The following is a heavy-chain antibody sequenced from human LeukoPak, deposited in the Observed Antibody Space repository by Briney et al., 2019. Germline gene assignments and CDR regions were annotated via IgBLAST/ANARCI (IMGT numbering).Heavy chain of an antibody. D-gene: IGHD6-19*01. J-gene: IGHJ6*02. CDR1: GYTFTSYA. V-gene: IGHV1-3*01. Sequence: ASVKVSCKASGYTFTSYAMHWVRQAPGQRLEWMGWINAGNGNTKYSQKFQGRVTITADESTSTAYMELSSLRSEDTAVYYCASYPGIAVAVDSYYYYGMDVWGQGTTVTVSS. CDR2: INAGNGNT. CDR3: ASYPGIAVAVDSYYYYGMDV.